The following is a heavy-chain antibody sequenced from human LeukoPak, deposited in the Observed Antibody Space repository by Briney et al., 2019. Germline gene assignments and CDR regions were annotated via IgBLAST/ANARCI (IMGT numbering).Heavy chain of an antibody. CDR3: ARRGSGGRSFDV. CDR2: ISYSGST. J-gene: IGHJ3*01. Sequence: SETLSLTCAVSGGSVSSGSYYWTWIRQPPGKGPEWIGYISYSGSTNYNPSLKSRVTIAVDTSKNQFSLNLSSVNGADTAVYYCARRGSGGRSFDVWGQGTMVTVSS. V-gene: IGHV4-61*01. D-gene: IGHD2-15*01. CDR1: GGSVSSGSYY.